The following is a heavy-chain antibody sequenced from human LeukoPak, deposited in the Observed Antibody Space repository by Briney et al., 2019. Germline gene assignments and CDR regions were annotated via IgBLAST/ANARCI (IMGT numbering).Heavy chain of an antibody. D-gene: IGHD3-22*01. CDR3: ARVPYYYDSSGYYYHTHFDY. Sequence: SETLSLTCTVSGGSITIGDYYWSWIRQPPGKGLEWIGYIYYSGSTYYSPSLKSRVTISVDTSKNQFSLKLSSVTAADTAVYYCARVPYYYDSSGYYYHTHFDYWGQGTLVTVYS. V-gene: IGHV4-30-4*08. CDR2: IYYSGST. CDR1: GGSITIGDYY. J-gene: IGHJ4*02.